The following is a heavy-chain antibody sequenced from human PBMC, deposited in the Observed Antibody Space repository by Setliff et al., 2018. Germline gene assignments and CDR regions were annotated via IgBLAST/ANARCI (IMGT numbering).Heavy chain of an antibody. CDR2: VIQGGSGV. CDR3: AKDTVNDGIWDFDS. V-gene: IGHV3-23*01. J-gene: IGHJ4*02. Sequence: RLSCEGSGFTFKDYTLVWVRQVPGKGLEWVAGVIQGGSGVYADSVKGRFIISRDNSKNSCFLQMNNLRVEDTATYYCAKDTVNDGIWDFDSWGQGIVVTVSS. CDR1: GFTFKDYT. D-gene: IGHD4-17*01.